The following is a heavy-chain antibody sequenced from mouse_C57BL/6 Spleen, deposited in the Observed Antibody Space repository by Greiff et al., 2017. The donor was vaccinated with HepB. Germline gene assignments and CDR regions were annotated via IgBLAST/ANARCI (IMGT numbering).Heavy chain of an antibody. CDR2: IDPEDGET. Sequence: EVKLQESGAELVKPGASVKLSCTASGFNIKDYYMHWVKQRTEQGLEWIGRIDPEDGETKYAPKFQGKATITADTSSNTAYLQLSSLTSEDTAVYYCASSYYYGSSYPYAMDYWGQGTSVTVSS. CDR1: GFNIKDYY. V-gene: IGHV14-2*01. CDR3: ASSYYYGSSYPYAMDY. J-gene: IGHJ4*01. D-gene: IGHD1-1*01.